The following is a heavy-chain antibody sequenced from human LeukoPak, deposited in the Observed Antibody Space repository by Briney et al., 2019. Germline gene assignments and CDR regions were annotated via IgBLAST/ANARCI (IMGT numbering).Heavy chain of an antibody. CDR3: AGDGITMVRGVTSYGMDV. CDR2: IYHSGST. D-gene: IGHD3-10*01. V-gene: IGHV4-38-2*02. J-gene: IGHJ6*04. Sequence: SETLSLTCAVSGYSISSGYYWGWIRQPPGKGLEWIGSIYHSGSTYYNPSLKSRVTISVDTSKNQFSLKLSSVTAADTAVYYCAGDGITMVRGVTSYGMDVWGKGTTVTVSS. CDR1: GYSISSGYY.